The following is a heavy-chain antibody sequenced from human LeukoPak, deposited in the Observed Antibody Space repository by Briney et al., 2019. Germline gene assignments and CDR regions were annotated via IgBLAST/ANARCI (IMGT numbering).Heavy chain of an antibody. Sequence: SVKVSCKASGGTFSSYAISWVRQASGQGLEWMGGIIPIFGTANYAQKFQGRVTITTDESTSTAYMELSSLRSEDTAVYYCARGNGIAVAGRQEYNWFDPWGQGTLVTVSS. CDR1: GGTFSSYA. J-gene: IGHJ5*02. CDR2: IIPIFGTA. V-gene: IGHV1-69*05. CDR3: ARGNGIAVAGRQEYNWFDP. D-gene: IGHD6-19*01.